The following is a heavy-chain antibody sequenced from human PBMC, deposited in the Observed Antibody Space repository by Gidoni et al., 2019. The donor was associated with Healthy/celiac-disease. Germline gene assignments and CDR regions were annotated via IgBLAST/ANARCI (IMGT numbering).Heavy chain of an antibody. CDR3: ARGPLNSSGYSYYFDY. V-gene: IGHV3-66*01. CDR1: GFTVSSNY. Sequence: EVQLVESGGGLVQPGGSLRLSCAASGFTVSSNYMSWVRQAPGKGLEWVSVIYSGGSTYYADSVKGRFTISRDNSKNTLYLQMNSLRAEDTAVYYCARGPLNSSGYSYYFDYWGQGTLVTVSS. J-gene: IGHJ4*02. CDR2: IYSGGST. D-gene: IGHD3-22*01.